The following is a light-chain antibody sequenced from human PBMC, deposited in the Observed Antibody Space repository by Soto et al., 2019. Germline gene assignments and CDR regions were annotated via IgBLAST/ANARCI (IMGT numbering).Light chain of an antibody. CDR2: DVT. J-gene: IGLJ1*01. Sequence: QSVLTQPASVSGSPGQSITISCTGTSSDVGGYIYVSWYQQHPGKAPKLMIYDVTDRPSGVSNRFSGSKSGNTASLTSSGLQAEDEADYYCSSYTSSGTLVFGTGTKVTVL. CDR1: SSDVGGYIY. CDR3: SSYTSSGTLV. V-gene: IGLV2-14*01.